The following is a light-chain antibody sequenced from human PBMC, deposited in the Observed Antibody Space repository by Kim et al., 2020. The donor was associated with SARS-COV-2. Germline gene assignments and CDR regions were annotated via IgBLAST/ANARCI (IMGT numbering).Light chain of an antibody. V-gene: IGLV2-14*03. J-gene: IGLJ2*01. CDR2: DVS. CDR3: SSYTSSSTVV. Sequence: GQSITIACTGTSSDVGVYNYVSGYQQYPGKAPKLMIYDVSNRPSGVSNRFSGSKSGNTASLTISGLQAEDEADYYCSSYTSSSTVVFGGGTQLTVL. CDR1: SSDVGVYNY.